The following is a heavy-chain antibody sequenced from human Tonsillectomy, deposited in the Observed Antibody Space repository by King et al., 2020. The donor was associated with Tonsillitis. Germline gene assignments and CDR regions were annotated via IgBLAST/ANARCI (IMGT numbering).Heavy chain of an antibody. CDR3: ARDSSSSPPFYYYYMDV. J-gene: IGHJ6*03. V-gene: IGHV4-59*01. CDR2: IYYSGST. D-gene: IGHD6-6*01. CDR1: GGSISSYY. Sequence: QVPLQESGPGLVKPSETLSLTCTVSGGSISSYYWSWIRQPPGKGLEWIGYIYYSGSTTYNPSLKSRVTISVDTSKNQFSLKVSSVTAADTAVYYCARDSSSSPPFYYYYMDVWGKGTTVTVSS.